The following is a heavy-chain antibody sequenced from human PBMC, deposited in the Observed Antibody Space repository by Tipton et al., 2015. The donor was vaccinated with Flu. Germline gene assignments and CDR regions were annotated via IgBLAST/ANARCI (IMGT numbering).Heavy chain of an antibody. CDR1: GFTFSSYS. CDR3: AREVGATDWPVSYAFEI. V-gene: IGHV3-21*01. Sequence: QLVQSGGGLVKPGGSLRLSCAASGFTFSSYSMNWVRQAPGKGLEWVSSISSSSSYIYYADSVKGRFTISRDNAKNSLYLQMNSLRAEDTAVYYCAREVGATDWPVSYAFEIWGQASMVTGS. CDR2: ISSSSSYI. J-gene: IGHJ3*02. D-gene: IGHD1-26*01.